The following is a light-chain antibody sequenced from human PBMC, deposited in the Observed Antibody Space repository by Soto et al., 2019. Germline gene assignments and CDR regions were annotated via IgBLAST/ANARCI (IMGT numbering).Light chain of an antibody. V-gene: IGKV3-15*01. CDR2: ATS. CDR3: QQYNQWPLFT. Sequence: EIVMTQSPVTKSVSPGERATLSCRASQSVSSNVAWYQQRPGQAPRLLIYATSTRATGIPARFSGSGSGTEFTLTISSLQSEDFAVYYCQQYNQWPLFTFGPGTKVDI. CDR1: QSVSSN. J-gene: IGKJ3*01.